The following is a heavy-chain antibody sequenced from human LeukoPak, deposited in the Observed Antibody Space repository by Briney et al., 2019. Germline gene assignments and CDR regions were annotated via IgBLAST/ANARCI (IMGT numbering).Heavy chain of an antibody. J-gene: IGHJ6*02. CDR2: TIPNYGTA. Sequence: GASVKVSCKASGGTFSSYVISWVRQAPGQGLEWMGGTIPNYGTANYAQKFQGRVTITADEPTSTAYMELSNLRSEDTAIYYCAREIGLSSSGWYERMRKRNGLDVWGQGTTVTVSS. D-gene: IGHD6-19*01. CDR1: GGTFSSYV. CDR3: AREIGLSSSGWYERMRKRNGLDV. V-gene: IGHV1-69*13.